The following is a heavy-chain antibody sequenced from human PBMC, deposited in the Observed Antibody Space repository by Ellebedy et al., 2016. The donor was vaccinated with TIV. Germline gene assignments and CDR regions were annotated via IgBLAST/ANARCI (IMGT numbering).Heavy chain of an antibody. CDR3: VRGYGSGSPDY. J-gene: IGHJ4*02. V-gene: IGHV3-11*01. Sequence: GESLKISXAASGFTFSDYYMSWIRQAPGKGLEWISYITGSGRSVYYGDSVLGRFSISRDNAKKSLYLQMSNVRADDTALYYCVRGYGSGSPDYWGQGTPVTVSS. CDR1: GFTFSDYY. CDR2: ITGSGRSV. D-gene: IGHD6-25*01.